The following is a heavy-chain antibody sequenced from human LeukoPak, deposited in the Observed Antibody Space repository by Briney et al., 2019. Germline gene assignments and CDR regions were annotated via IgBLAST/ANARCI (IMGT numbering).Heavy chain of an antibody. CDR2: IYHSGST. V-gene: IGHV4-30-2*01. CDR1: GGSVSSGGYS. CDR3: ARGPPYDFWSGYPYYFDY. D-gene: IGHD3-3*01. Sequence: PSQTLSLTCAVSGGSVSSGGYSWSWIRQPPGKGLEWIGYIYHSGSTYYNPSLKSRVTISVDRSKNQFSLKLSSVTAADTAVYYCARGPPYDFWSGYPYYFDYWGQGTLVTVSS. J-gene: IGHJ4*02.